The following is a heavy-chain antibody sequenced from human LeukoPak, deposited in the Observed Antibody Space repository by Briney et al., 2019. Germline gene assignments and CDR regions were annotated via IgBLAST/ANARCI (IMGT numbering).Heavy chain of an antibody. CDR3: ARHGSSYFEPRYNWFDP. Sequence: GESLKISCQGSGYSFTSYWIGWGRPMPGKGLEWMGMIYPGDSDTRYSPSFQGQVTISADKSISTAYLQWSSLEASDTAMYFCARHGSSYFEPRYNWFDPWGQGTLVTVSS. D-gene: IGHD3-9*01. V-gene: IGHV5-51*01. CDR2: IYPGDSDT. CDR1: GYSFTSYW. J-gene: IGHJ5*02.